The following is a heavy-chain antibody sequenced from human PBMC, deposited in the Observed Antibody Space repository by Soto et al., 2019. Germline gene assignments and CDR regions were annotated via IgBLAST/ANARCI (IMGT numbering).Heavy chain of an antibody. Sequence: QVQLVQSGAELKKPGSSVWVSCKISGASFSSYAISWVRQAPGEGLEWVGGIIPIFETANYAQNFQGRVTITAVESTTTAYMEVTRLRPEDTAIFYCAASDSSSWQHDYWGQGTLNTVSS. CDR3: AASDSSSWQHDY. CDR2: IIPIFETA. CDR1: GASFSSYA. J-gene: IGHJ4*02. D-gene: IGHD6-13*01. V-gene: IGHV1-69*01.